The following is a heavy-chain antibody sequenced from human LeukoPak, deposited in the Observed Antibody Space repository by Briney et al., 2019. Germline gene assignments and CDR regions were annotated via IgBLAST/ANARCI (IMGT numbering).Heavy chain of an antibody. CDR1: GGSISGSSYY. CDR2: IYYSGST. CDR3: ASQRDFSYYFDY. J-gene: IGHJ4*02. V-gene: IGHV4-39*01. D-gene: IGHD3-3*01. Sequence: PSETLSLTCAVSGGSISGSSYYWGWIRQPPGKGLEWIGSIYYSGSTYYNPSLKSRVTISVDTSKNQFSLKLSSVTAADTAVYYCASQRDFSYYFDYWGQGTLVTVSS.